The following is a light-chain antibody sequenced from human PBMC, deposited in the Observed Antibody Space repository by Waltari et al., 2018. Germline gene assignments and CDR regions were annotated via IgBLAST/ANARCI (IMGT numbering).Light chain of an antibody. CDR2: SAS. CDR3: QQRSNWPRT. V-gene: IGKV3-11*01. Sequence: SWRASQGVSSYLAWYQQQPGQAPRLLIYSASNRATGIPARFSGSGSGTDFTLTISSLEPEDFAVYYCQQRSNWPRTFGQGTKVEIK. J-gene: IGKJ1*01. CDR1: QGVSSY.